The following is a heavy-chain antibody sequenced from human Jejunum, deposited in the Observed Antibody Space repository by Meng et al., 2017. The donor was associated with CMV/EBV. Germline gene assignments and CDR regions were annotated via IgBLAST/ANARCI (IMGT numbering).Heavy chain of an antibody. V-gene: IGHV4-39*07. CDR3: ARDAGST. Sequence: LSLTFSISGGSIDSNTHSWGWVRQPPGKNLEWIGSFFYSGHTYYNPSLQGRVTISVDPSNNHFSLKLTSLTAADTAVYYCARDAGSTWGQGTLVTVSS. CDR2: FFYSGHT. CDR1: GGSIDSNTHS. D-gene: IGHD3-10*01. J-gene: IGHJ5*02.